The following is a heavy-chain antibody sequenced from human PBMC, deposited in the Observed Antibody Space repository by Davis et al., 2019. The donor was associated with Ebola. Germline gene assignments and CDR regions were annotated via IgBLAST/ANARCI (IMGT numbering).Heavy chain of an antibody. J-gene: IGHJ6*02. Sequence: GESLKISCAASGFTFSSYAMSWVRQAPGKGLEWVSAISGSGGSTYYADSVKGRFTISRDNSKNTLYLQMTSLGAEDTAVYYCARDRPLDFFFGDYYGMDVWGQGTTVTVSS. D-gene: IGHD3-16*01. V-gene: IGHV3-23*01. CDR1: GFTFSSYA. CDR2: ISGSGGST. CDR3: ARDRPLDFFFGDYYGMDV.